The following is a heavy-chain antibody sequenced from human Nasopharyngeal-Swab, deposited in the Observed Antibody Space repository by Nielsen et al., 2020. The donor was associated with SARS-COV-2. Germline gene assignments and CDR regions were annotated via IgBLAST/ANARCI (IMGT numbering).Heavy chain of an antibody. Sequence: GGSLRLSCAASGFSFSTYWMHWVRQVPGKGLVWLSQINSDGSNITYADPVKGRFTISRDNSKSTLYLQMNSLKDEDTAVYYCVRGYDYWGQGTLDTVSS. CDR2: INSDGSNI. V-gene: IGHV3-74*01. CDR3: VRGYDY. CDR1: GFSFSTYW. J-gene: IGHJ4*02.